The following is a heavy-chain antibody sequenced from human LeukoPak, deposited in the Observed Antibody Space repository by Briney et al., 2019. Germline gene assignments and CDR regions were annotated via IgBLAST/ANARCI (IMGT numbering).Heavy chain of an antibody. D-gene: IGHD4-23*01. V-gene: IGHV3-23*01. CDR2: ISGSGGST. CDR1: GFTFSSYG. J-gene: IGHJ4*02. Sequence: GGSLRLSCAASGFTFSSYGMSWVRQAPGKGLEWVSAISGSGGSTYYADSVKGRFTISRDNSKNALYLQMNSLRAEDTAVYYCARDYGGSSPFDYWGQGTLVTVSS. CDR3: ARDYGGSSPFDY.